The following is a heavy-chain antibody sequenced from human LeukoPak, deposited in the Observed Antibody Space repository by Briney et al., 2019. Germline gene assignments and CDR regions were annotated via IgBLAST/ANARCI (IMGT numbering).Heavy chain of an antibody. CDR2: IYHSGST. V-gene: IGHV4-30-2*01. CDR3: ARGLSAIVY. CDR1: GGSISSGGYS. J-gene: IGHJ4*02. D-gene: IGHD2-15*01. Sequence: SETLSLTCAVSGGSISSGGYSWSWIRQPPGKGLEWIGYIYHSGSTNCNPSLKSRVTISVDTSKNQFSLKLSSVTAADTAVYYCARGLSAIVYWGQGTLVTVSS.